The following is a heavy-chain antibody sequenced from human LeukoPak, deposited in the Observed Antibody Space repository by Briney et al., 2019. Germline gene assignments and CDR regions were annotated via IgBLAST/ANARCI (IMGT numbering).Heavy chain of an antibody. Sequence: GGSLRLSCAASGFTVSSNYMSWVRQAPGKGLEWVSIIYSGGSTYYADSVKSRSTISRDNSKNTVYLQMNSLRAEDTAVYYCARVSAGDWGQGTLVTVSS. CDR2: IYSGGST. CDR1: GFTVSSNY. J-gene: IGHJ4*02. D-gene: IGHD4-17*01. CDR3: ARVSAGD. V-gene: IGHV3-66*02.